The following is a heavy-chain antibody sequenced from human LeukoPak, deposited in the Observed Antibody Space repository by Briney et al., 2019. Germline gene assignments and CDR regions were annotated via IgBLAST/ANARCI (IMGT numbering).Heavy chain of an antibody. CDR3: VRDPSYGSSWYYYMDV. V-gene: IGHV3-48*03. CDR2: ISSSSFKI. Sequence: WXXQAPGKGXEWVSYISSSSFKIVYADSVKGRFTISRDNSKNSLYLQMDSLRVEDTAVYYCVRDPSYGSSWYYYMDVWGKGTTVTVSS. J-gene: IGHJ6*03. D-gene: IGHD6-13*01.